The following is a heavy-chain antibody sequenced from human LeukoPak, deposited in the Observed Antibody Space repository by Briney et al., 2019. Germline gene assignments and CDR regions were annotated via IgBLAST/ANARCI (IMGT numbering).Heavy chain of an antibody. CDR2: IGSTSSSI. D-gene: IGHD3-10*01. V-gene: IGHV3-48*01. Sequence: LPGGSLRLSCAASGFGFINYNMNWVRQAPGKGLEWVSYIGSTSSSIRYADSVKGRFTISRDNAKSSLYLQMNSLRAEDTALYYCARESPRGFHAFDVWGQGTVVTVSS. J-gene: IGHJ3*01. CDR3: ARESPRGFHAFDV. CDR1: GFGFINYN.